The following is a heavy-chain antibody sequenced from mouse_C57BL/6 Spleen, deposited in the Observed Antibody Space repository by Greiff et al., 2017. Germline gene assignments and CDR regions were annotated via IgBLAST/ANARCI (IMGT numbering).Heavy chain of an antibody. D-gene: IGHD3-3*01. CDR1: GYTFTSYW. CDR3: ARGGTAWFAY. V-gene: IGHV1-7*01. J-gene: IGHJ3*01. Sequence: QVQLQQSGAELAKPGASVKLSCKASGYTFTSYWMHWVKQRPGQGLEWIGYINPSSGYTKYNQKFKDKATLTEDKSSSTAYMQLSSLTYEDSAVYYCARGGTAWFAYWGQGTLVTVSA. CDR2: INPSSGYT.